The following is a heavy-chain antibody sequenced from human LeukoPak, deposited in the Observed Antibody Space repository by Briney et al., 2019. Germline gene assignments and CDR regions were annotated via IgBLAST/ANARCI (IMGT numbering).Heavy chain of an antibody. J-gene: IGHJ4*02. D-gene: IGHD3-16*01. CDR2: IYYSGST. CDR3: ARDYEAGIPPGAYDY. V-gene: IGHV4-39*02. CDR1: GGPISSTNYY. Sequence: SETLSLTCTVSGGPISSTNYYWGWIRQPPGKGLEWIGTIYYSGSTYYNPSLKSRVTISVDTSKNQFSLKLSSVTAADTAVYYCARDYEAGIPPGAYDYWGQGTLVTVSS.